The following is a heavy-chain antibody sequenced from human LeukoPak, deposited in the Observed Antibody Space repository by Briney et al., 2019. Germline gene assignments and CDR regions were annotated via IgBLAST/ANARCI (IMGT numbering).Heavy chain of an antibody. V-gene: IGHV3-48*04. CDR1: GFTFSSYS. D-gene: IGHD3-22*01. CDR3: ARGAKDYYDSSGSDY. CDR2: ISSSSSTI. Sequence: GGSLRLSCAASGFTFSSYSMNWVRQAPGKGLEWVSYISSSSSTIYYADSVKGRFTISRDNAKNSLYLQMNSLRAEDTAVYYCARGAKDYYDSSGSDYWGQGTLVTVSS. J-gene: IGHJ4*02.